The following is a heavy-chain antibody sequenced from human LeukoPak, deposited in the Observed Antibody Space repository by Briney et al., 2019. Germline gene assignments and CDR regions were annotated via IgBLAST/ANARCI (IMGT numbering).Heavy chain of an antibody. D-gene: IGHD6-13*01. CDR2: IYYIGGA. Sequence: SETLSLTCTVSGDSIRSADYYWSWIRQPPGKGLEWIGYIYYIGGAYYNPSLKSRLTISLDTSNNQFSLKLTSVTAADTAVYYCARDGGSSSSWYYGDDYWGQGTLVTVSS. V-gene: IGHV4-30-4*08. J-gene: IGHJ4*02. CDR3: ARDGGSSSSWYYGDDY. CDR1: GDSIRSADYY.